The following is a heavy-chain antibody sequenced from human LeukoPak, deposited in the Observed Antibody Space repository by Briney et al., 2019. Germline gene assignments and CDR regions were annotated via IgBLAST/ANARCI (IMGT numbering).Heavy chain of an antibody. CDR1: GFSFSTYW. D-gene: IGHD6-19*01. J-gene: IGHJ4*02. V-gene: IGHV3-7*01. CDR2: IKQDASDK. CDR3: ARGGWNSDY. Sequence: GGSLRLSCAASGFSFSTYWMSWVRQAPGKGLEWVANIKQDASDKNYVDSVKGRFTISRDNAKNSLYPQMNSLRVEDTAVYYCARGGWNSDYWGQGTLVTVSS.